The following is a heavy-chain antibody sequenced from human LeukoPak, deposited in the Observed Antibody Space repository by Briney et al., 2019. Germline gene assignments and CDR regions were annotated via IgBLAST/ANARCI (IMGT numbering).Heavy chain of an antibody. V-gene: IGHV4-34*01. CDR2: INHSGST. CDR3: ARDNITALNY. Sequence: KPSETLSVTCAVYGVSFSGYYWIWIRQPPGKGLEWIGEINHSGSTNYNPSLKSRVTISVDTSKNQFSLKLSSVTAADTAVYYCARDNITALNYWGQGTLVTVSS. D-gene: IGHD2/OR15-2a*01. CDR1: GVSFSGYY. J-gene: IGHJ4*02.